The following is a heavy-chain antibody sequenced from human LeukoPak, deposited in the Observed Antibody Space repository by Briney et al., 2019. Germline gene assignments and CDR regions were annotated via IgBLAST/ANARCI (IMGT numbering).Heavy chain of an antibody. CDR1: GSSFTSYW. V-gene: IGHV5-51*01. Sequence: HGESLQISCKGSGSSFTSYWIGWVRQMPGKGLEWMGIIYPGDSDTRYSPSFQGQVTISADKSISTAYLQWSSLKASDTAMYYCARRSSWYGYFDYWGQGTLVTVSS. J-gene: IGHJ4*02. D-gene: IGHD6-13*01. CDR2: IYPGDSDT. CDR3: ARRSSWYGYFDY.